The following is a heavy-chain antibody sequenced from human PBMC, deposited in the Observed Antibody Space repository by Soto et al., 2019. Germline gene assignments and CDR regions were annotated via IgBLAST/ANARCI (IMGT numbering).Heavy chain of an antibody. CDR2: ISYDGSNK. Sequence: QVQLVESGGGVVQPGRSLRLSCAASGFTFSSYGMHWVRQAPGKGLEWVAVISYDGSNKYYADSVKGRFTISRDNSKNTLYLQMNSLRAEDTAVYYCATAPNDYGDYVVDYWGQGTLVTVSS. J-gene: IGHJ4*02. V-gene: IGHV3-30*03. CDR1: GFTFSSYG. CDR3: ATAPNDYGDYVVDY. D-gene: IGHD4-17*01.